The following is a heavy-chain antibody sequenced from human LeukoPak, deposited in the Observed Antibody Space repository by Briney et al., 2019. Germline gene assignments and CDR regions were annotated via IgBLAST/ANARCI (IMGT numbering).Heavy chain of an antibody. D-gene: IGHD3-3*01. CDR3: AGDWGGYYRGHAFDI. J-gene: IGHJ3*02. CDR2: ISSSSSYI. Sequence: GGSLRLSCAASGFTFSSYSMNWVRQAPGKGLEWVSSISSSSSYIYYAGSVKGRFTISRDNAKNSLYLQINSLRAEDTAVYYCAGDWGGYYRGHAFDIWGQGTMVTVSS. CDR1: GFTFSSYS. V-gene: IGHV3-21*01.